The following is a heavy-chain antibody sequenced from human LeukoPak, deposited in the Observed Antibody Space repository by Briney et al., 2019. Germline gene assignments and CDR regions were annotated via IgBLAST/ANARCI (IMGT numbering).Heavy chain of an antibody. CDR1: GFTFSSYA. V-gene: IGHV3-23*01. J-gene: IGHJ4*02. Sequence: QPGGSLRLSCAASGFTFSSYAMSWVRQAPGKGLEWVSAISGSGGSTYYADSVKGRFTISRDNSKNTLYLQMNSLRAEDTAVYYCAKPVPLRLGELSGPYYFDYWGQGTLVTVSS. CDR3: AKPVPLRLGELSGPYYFDY. CDR2: ISGSGGST. D-gene: IGHD3-16*02.